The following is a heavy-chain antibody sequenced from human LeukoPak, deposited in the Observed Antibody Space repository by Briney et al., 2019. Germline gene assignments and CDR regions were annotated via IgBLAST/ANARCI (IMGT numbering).Heavy chain of an antibody. V-gene: IGHV4-59*01. Sequence: PSETLSLTCTVSGGSISSYYWSWIRQPPGKGLEWIGYIYYSGSTNYNPSLKSRVTISVDTSKNQFSLKLSSVTAADTAVYYCARGGGYSGYDLLYYYYGMDVWGQGTTVTVSS. CDR2: IYYSGST. CDR1: GGSISSYY. J-gene: IGHJ6*02. CDR3: ARGGGYSGYDLLYYYYGMDV. D-gene: IGHD5-12*01.